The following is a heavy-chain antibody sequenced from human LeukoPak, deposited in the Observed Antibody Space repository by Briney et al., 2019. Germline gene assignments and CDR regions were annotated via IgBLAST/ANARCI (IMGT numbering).Heavy chain of an antibody. CDR1: GFTFSNYG. D-gene: IGHD3-10*01. CDR3: ARSLERYYSGSGSYYMNNWFDP. V-gene: IGHV3-33*01. Sequence: PGGSLRLSCAASGFTFSNYGMHWVGQAPGKGLEWVAVIWYDGSKKYYADSVKGRFTISRDNSKNTLYLEMNSLRAEDTAVYYCARSLERYYSGSGSYYMNNWFDPWGQGTLVTVSS. CDR2: IWYDGSKK. J-gene: IGHJ5*02.